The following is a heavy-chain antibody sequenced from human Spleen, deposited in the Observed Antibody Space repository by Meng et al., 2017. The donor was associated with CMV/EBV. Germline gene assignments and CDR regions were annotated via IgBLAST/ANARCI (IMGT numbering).Heavy chain of an antibody. J-gene: IGHJ6*02. CDR1: GFTFSSYA. V-gene: IGHV3-23*01. CDR2: ISGSVGST. Sequence: GESLKISCAASGFTFSSYAMSWVRQAPGKGLEWVSAISGSVGSTYYADSVKGRFTISRDNSKNTLYLQMNSLRAEDTAVYYCAREGQGYYYYYYGMDVWGQGTTVTVSS. CDR3: AREGQGYYYYYYGMDV.